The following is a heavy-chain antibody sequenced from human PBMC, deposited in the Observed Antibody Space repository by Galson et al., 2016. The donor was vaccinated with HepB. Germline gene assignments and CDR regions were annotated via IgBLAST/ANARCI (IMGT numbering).Heavy chain of an antibody. V-gene: IGHV1-8*01. CDR3: ARISGYGSGWYHYFGY. CDR1: GYAFTSYD. D-gene: IGHD6-19*01. Sequence: SVKASCKASGYAFTSYDINWVRQATGQGLEWMGWMNPNSGNTGYAQKFQGRVTMTRNTSISTAYMELSSLRSEDTAVYYCARISGYGSGWYHYFGYWGQGTLVTVSS. CDR2: MNPNSGNT. J-gene: IGHJ4*02.